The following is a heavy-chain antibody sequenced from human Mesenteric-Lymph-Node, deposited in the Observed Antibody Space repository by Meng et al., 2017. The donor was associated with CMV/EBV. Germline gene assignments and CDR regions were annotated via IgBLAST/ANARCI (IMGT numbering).Heavy chain of an antibody. V-gene: IGHV4-39*01. Sequence: QLQLQDSGPGLVKPSEALSHHCPVPGGSISSSSYYWGWIRQPPGKGLEWIGSIYYSGSTYYNPSLKSRVTISVDTSKNQFSLKLSSVTAADTAVYYCARPHYYGSGSSPWFDPWGQGTLVTVSS. D-gene: IGHD3-10*01. J-gene: IGHJ5*02. CDR2: IYYSGST. CDR3: ARPHYYGSGSSPWFDP. CDR1: GGSISSSSYY.